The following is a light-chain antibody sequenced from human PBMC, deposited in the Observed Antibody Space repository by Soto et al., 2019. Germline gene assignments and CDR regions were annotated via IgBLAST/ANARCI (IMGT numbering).Light chain of an antibody. CDR2: EVN. CDR3: SSYTSSSTHVV. CDR1: SSDVGGYKF. Sequence: QSALTQPPSASGSPGQSVTISCTGTSSDVGGYKFVSWYQQHPGKAPKLIIYEVNRRPSGVPDRFSGSKSGNTASLTVSGLQDEDEADYYCSSYTSSSTHVVFGGGTKVTVL. V-gene: IGLV2-8*01. J-gene: IGLJ2*01.